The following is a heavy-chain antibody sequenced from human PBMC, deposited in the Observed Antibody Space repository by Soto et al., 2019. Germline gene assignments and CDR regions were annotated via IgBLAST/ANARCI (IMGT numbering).Heavy chain of an antibody. V-gene: IGHV3-30-3*01. Sequence: GGSLRLSCAASGFTFSSYAMHWVRQAPGKGLEWVAVISYDGSNKYYADSVKGRFTISRDNSKNTLYLQMNSLRAEDTAVYYSLTHSSSSGEAMRDIWGQATMVTVSS. J-gene: IGHJ3*02. CDR2: ISYDGSNK. D-gene: IGHD6-6*01. CDR1: GFTFSSYA. CDR3: LTHSSSSGEAMRDI.